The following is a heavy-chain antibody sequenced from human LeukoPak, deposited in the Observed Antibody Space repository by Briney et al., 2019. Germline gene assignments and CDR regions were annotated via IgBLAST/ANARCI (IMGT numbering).Heavy chain of an antibody. V-gene: IGHV4-59*11. CDR1: GGSISSHY. Sequence: PSETLCLTCTVSGGSISSHYWGWIRQPPGKGLEWIAYLRDTGGTKANPSLESRVALSADTSKNQFSLRLTSVTAADTAIYYSATIKRGDIFGFFDFWGQGILVTVSS. CDR3: ATIKRGDIFGFFDF. CDR2: LRDTGGT. J-gene: IGHJ4*02. D-gene: IGHD5-18*01.